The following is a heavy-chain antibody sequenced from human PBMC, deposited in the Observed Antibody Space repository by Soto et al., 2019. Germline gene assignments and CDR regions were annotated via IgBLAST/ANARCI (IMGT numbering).Heavy chain of an antibody. CDR1: GFTFSSYS. D-gene: IGHD6-13*01. V-gene: IGHV3-21*01. CDR2: ISSSSSYI. Sequence: EVQLVESGGGLVKPGGSLRLSCAASGFTFSSYSMNWVRQAPGKGLEWVSSISSSSSYIYYADSVKGRFTISRDNAKNSLYLQMTSLRAEGTAVYYCARDQKIPAAAGVYYYYGMDVWGQGPTVTVSS. CDR3: ARDQKIPAAAGVYYYYGMDV. J-gene: IGHJ6*02.